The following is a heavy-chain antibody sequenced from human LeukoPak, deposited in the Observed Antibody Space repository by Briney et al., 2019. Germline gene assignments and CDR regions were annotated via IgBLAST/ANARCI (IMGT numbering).Heavy chain of an antibody. CDR2: IHYSGSP. V-gene: IGHV4-31*03. D-gene: IGHD3-3*01. CDR1: GDPLSSGGYY. J-gene: IGHJ4*02. Sequence: SEPLSLTCTVSGDPLSSGGYYWSWIRQLPGKGLEWIGYIHYSGSPYYHPALKSRITISVDTSKNQFSLDLSSVTAADTDVYYCAGGPTFPDKFEVVIIDYYFDSWGQGTLVTVSS. CDR3: AGGPTFPDKFEVVIIDYYFDS.